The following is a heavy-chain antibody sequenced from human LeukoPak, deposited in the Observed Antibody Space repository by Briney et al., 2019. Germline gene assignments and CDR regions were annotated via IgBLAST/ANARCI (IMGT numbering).Heavy chain of an antibody. Sequence: AGTLRLSCAAFGFTFSSYTMNWVRQAPGKGLEWVSSISYSSSYIYYANSLQGRFTIARDNAKNSLNLQMNSLRAEDAAVYYCARVSYSHGDYDRGPVVNWGQGTLVTVSS. D-gene: IGHD4-17*01. CDR1: GFTFSSYT. J-gene: IGHJ4*02. V-gene: IGHV3-21*01. CDR3: ARVSYSHGDYDRGPVVN. CDR2: ISYSSSYI.